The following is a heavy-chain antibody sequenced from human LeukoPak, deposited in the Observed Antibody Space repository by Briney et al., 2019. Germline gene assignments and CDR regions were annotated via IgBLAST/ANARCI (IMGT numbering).Heavy chain of an antibody. V-gene: IGHV1-46*01. J-gene: IGHJ1*01. CDR2: SNSRGGST. CDR3: ARDLDYGGNSIPTDPRPVQH. D-gene: IGHD4-17*01. Sequence: ASVKVSCKASGDTFSSYYIHWVRQAPGQVLEWMGDSNSRGGSTDYPQKFRDRLSMTRDTSTSTVHMELSSLRSEDTAVYYCARDLDYGGNSIPTDPRPVQHWGQGTLVTVSS. CDR1: GDTFSSYY.